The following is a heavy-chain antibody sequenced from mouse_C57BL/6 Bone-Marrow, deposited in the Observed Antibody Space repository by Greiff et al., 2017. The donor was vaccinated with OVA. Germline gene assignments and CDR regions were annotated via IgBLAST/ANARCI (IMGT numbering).Heavy chain of an antibody. Sequence: QVQLKQPGAELVKPGASVKLSCKASGYTFTSYWMQWVKQRPGQGLEWIGEIDPSDSYTNYNQKFKGKATLTVDTSSSTAYMQLSSLTSEDSAVYYCARSAGDYWGQGTTLTVSS. CDR1: GYTFTSYW. J-gene: IGHJ2*01. CDR2: IDPSDSYT. V-gene: IGHV1-50*01. CDR3: ARSAGDY.